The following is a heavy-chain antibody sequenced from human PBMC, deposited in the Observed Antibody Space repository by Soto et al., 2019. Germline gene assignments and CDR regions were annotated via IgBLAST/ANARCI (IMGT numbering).Heavy chain of an antibody. CDR1: GFTFGGYG. Sequence: QVQLVESGGGVVQPGRSLRLSCAASGFTFGGYGMHWVRQAPGKGLEWVTIIWYDGSKKYYADSVKGRFTISRDNSKNTLYLQMNSLRAEDTAVYYCARGGVGITTYFGFLDYWGQGPLVTVSS. CDR3: ARGGVGITTYFGFLDY. V-gene: IGHV3-33*01. CDR2: IWYDGSKK. D-gene: IGHD3-22*01. J-gene: IGHJ4*02.